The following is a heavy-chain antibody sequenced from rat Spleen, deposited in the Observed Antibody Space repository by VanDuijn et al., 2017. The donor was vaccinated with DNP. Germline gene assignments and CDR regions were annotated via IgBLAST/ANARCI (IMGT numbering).Heavy chain of an antibody. CDR1: GFTVNEYY. CDR3: ARHVLPLRVWDY. CDR2: ISYDGGMT. J-gene: IGHJ2*01. D-gene: IGHD1-4*01. Sequence: EVKLVESGGGLVQPGRSLKLSFAASGFTVNEYYIAWVRQAPTKGLKWVAYISYDGGMTYNVDYVKGRFTISRDNAKNTLYLQMNSLRSEDTATYYCARHVLPLRVWDYWGQGVMVTVSS. V-gene: IGHV5-22*01.